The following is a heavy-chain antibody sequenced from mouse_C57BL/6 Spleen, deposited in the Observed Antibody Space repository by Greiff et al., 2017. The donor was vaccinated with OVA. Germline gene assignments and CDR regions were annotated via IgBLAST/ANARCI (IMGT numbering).Heavy chain of an antibody. J-gene: IGHJ2*01. Sequence: EVQLQQSGPELVKPGASVKISCKASGYTFTDYYMNWVKQSHGKSLEWIGDINPNNGGTSYNQKFKGKSTLTVDKSSSTAYMELRSLTSEDSAVYYCAGNDYYYFDYWGQGTTLTVSS. CDR2: INPNNGGT. CDR1: GYTFTDYY. CDR3: AGNDYYYFDY. D-gene: IGHD2-4*01. V-gene: IGHV1-26*01.